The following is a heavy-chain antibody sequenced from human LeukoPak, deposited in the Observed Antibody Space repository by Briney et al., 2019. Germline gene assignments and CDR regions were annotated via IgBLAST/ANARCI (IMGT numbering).Heavy chain of an antibody. D-gene: IGHD6-13*01. Sequence: KSSETLSLTCTVSGASISSYYWSWIRQPPGKGLEGIAYIYYTGSTNYNPSLKSRVTISMDTSKNQFSLRVSSVTAADTAIYYCARQCPLAAAGTFDYRGQGTLVTVSS. CDR2: IYYTGST. V-gene: IGHV4-59*01. CDR3: ARQCPLAAAGTFDY. J-gene: IGHJ4*02. CDR1: GASISSYY.